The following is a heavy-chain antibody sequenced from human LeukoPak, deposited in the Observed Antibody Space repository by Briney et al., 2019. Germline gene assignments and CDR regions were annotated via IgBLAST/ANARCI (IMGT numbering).Heavy chain of an antibody. CDR2: ISYDGSNK. CDR1: GFTFSSYA. D-gene: IGHD1-26*01. Sequence: GGSLRLSCAASGFTFSSYAMHWVRQAPGKGLEWVAVISYDGSNKYYADSVKGRFTISRDNSKNTLYLQMNSLRAEDTAVYYCARGAYSGSYQHYFDYWGQGTLVTVSS. CDR3: ARGAYSGSYQHYFDY. V-gene: IGHV3-30*04. J-gene: IGHJ4*02.